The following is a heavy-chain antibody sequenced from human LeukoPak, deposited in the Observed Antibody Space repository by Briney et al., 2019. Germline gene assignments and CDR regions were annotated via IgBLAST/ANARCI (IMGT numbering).Heavy chain of an antibody. J-gene: IGHJ6*02. CDR1: GGSISSSSYY. Sequence: PSETLSLTCTVSGGSISSSSYYWGWIRQPPGKGLEWIGSIYYSGSTYYNPSLKSRVTISVDTSKNQFSLKLSSVTAADTAVYYCARPLLRYFDWLPSGHYYYGMDVWGQGTTVTVSS. D-gene: IGHD3-9*01. CDR2: IYYSGST. V-gene: IGHV4-39*01. CDR3: ARPLLRYFDWLPSGHYYYGMDV.